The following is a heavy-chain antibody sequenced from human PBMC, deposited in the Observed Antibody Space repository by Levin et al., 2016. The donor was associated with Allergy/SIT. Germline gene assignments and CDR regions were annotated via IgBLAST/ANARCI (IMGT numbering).Heavy chain of an antibody. CDR1: GYTFTDYA. CDR2: ISPHNDNT. J-gene: IGHJ4*02. Sequence: ASVKVSCKASGYTFTDYAISWVRQAPGQGLEWMGWISPHNDNTKYAQNVQGRVTVTSDTSTSTAYMELRSLRSDDTAVYYCARGGGGLLWFGEFDYWGQGTLVTVSS. D-gene: IGHD3-10*01. CDR3: ARGGGGLLWFGEFDY. V-gene: IGHV1-18*01.